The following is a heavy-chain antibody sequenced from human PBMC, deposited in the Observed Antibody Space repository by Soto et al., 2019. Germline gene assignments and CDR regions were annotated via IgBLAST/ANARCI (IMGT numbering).Heavy chain of an antibody. D-gene: IGHD3-3*01. J-gene: IGHJ5*02. CDR3: VKDLRPNRGWFGP. V-gene: IGHV3-23*01. Sequence: GGSLRLSCAASGFNFYNYAMTWVRQAPGKGLEWVSGISGDGTRTYYGDSVKGRFTISRDNSKNTVFLQMNSLRAEDTALYYCVKDLRPNRGWFGPWGQGTRVTVS. CDR2: ISGDGTRT. CDR1: GFNFYNYA.